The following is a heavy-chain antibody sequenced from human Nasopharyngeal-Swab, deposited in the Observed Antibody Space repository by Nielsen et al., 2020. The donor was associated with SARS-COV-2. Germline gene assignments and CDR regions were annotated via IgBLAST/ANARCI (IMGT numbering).Heavy chain of an antibody. CDR3: ARDRITIFGVVISGYGMDV. Sequence: GESLKISCAASGFTVSTNYMTWVRQAPGKGLEWVSGIYAGGSTYYADSVKGRFTISRDNSKNTLHLQMNSLRADDTAVYYCARDRITIFGVVISGYGMDVWGQGTTVTVSS. V-gene: IGHV3-53*01. J-gene: IGHJ6*02. CDR2: IYAGGST. D-gene: IGHD3-3*01. CDR1: GFTVSTNY.